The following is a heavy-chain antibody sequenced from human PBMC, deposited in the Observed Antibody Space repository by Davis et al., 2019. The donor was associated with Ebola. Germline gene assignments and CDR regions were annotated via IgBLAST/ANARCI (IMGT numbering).Heavy chain of an antibody. V-gene: IGHV3-7*03. D-gene: IGHD2-15*01. J-gene: IGHJ4*02. CDR2: IKQDGSEK. Sequence: GESLKISCAASGFTFSIFGMHWVRQAPGKGLEWVANIKQDGSEKYYVDSVKGRFTISRDNAKNSLYLQMNSLRDEDTAEYYCAKGGDGCSGGSCYAMDHWGQGTLVTVSS. CDR1: GFTFSIFG. CDR3: AKGGDGCSGGSCYAMDH.